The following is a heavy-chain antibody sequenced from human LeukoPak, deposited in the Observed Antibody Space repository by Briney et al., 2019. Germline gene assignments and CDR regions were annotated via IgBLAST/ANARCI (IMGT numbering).Heavy chain of an antibody. Sequence: SETLSLTCAVYGGSFSGYYWSWIRQPPGKGLEWIGEINNSGSTNYNPSLKSRVTISVDTSKNQFSLKLSSVTAADTAVYYCARGYSSSRGSDYWGQGTLVTVSS. V-gene: IGHV4-34*01. CDR3: ARGYSSSRGSDY. D-gene: IGHD6-13*01. J-gene: IGHJ4*02. CDR1: GGSFSGYY. CDR2: INNSGST.